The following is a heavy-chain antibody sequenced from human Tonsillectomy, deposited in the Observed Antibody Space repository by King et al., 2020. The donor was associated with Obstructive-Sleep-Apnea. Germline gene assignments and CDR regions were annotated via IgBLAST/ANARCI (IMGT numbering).Heavy chain of an antibody. Sequence: VQLQESGPGLVKPSETLSLTCTVSGGSISSYYWSWIRQPPGKGLEWIGYIYYSGSTNYNPSLKSRVTISVDTSKTQFSLKLSSVTAADTAVYYCARPYYYDSSGYDPYGYFDLWGRGTLVTVSS. CDR2: IYYSGST. CDR1: GGSISSYY. J-gene: IGHJ2*01. D-gene: IGHD3-22*01. V-gene: IGHV4-59*08. CDR3: ARPYYYDSSGYDPYGYFDL.